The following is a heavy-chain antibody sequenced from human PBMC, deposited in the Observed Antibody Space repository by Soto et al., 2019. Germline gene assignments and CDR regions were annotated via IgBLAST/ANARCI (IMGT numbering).Heavy chain of an antibody. Sequence: GGSLRVSCAASGFTFSSYAMSWVRQAPGKGLEWVSAISGSGGSTYYADSVKGRFTISRDNSKNTLYLQMNSLRAEDTAVYYCAKGGFYSNYENYYYYYMDVWGKGTTVTVSS. D-gene: IGHD4-4*01. J-gene: IGHJ6*03. CDR1: GFTFSSYA. V-gene: IGHV3-23*01. CDR3: AKGGFYSNYENYYYYYMDV. CDR2: ISGSGGST.